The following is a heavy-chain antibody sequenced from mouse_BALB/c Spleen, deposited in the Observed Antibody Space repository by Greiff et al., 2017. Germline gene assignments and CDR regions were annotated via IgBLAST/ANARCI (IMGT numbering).Heavy chain of an antibody. CDR2: INPGSGGT. Sequence: VQLQQSGAELVRPGTSVKVSCKASGYAFTNYLIEWVKQRPGQGLEWIGVINPGSGGTNYNEKFKGKATLTADKSSSTAYMQLSSLTSDDSAVYFCARGGVEGAMDYWGQGTSVTVSS. V-gene: IGHV1-54*01. CDR3: ARGGVEGAMDY. CDR1: GYAFTNYL. J-gene: IGHJ4*01.